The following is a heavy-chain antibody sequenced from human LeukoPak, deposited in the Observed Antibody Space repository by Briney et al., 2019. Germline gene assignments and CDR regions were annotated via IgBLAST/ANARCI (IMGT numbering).Heavy chain of an antibody. J-gene: IGHJ4*02. CDR2: IYPDDSDT. CDR3: ARPVEMATSPSDY. D-gene: IGHD5-24*01. Sequence: GESLKISCKGSGYIFANYWIAWVRQMPGKGLEWMGIIYPDDSDTRYSPSFQGQVTISADKSIATAYLQWSSLKASDTAMYYCARPVEMATSPSDYWGQGTLVTVSS. V-gene: IGHV5-51*01. CDR1: GYIFANYW.